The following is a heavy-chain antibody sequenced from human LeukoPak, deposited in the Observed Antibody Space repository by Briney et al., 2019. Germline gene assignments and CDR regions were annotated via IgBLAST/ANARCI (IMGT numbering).Heavy chain of an antibody. CDR2: INHSGST. V-gene: IGHV4-34*01. D-gene: IGHD3-10*01. Sequence: SETLSLTCAVYGGSFSGYYWSWIRQPPGKGLEWIGEINHSGSTNYNPSLKSRVTISVDTSKNQFSLKLSSVTAADTAVYYCARHKRGYYGSGSGLLLDPWGQGTLVTVSS. CDR1: GGSFSGYY. J-gene: IGHJ5*02. CDR3: ARHKRGYYGSGSGLLLDP.